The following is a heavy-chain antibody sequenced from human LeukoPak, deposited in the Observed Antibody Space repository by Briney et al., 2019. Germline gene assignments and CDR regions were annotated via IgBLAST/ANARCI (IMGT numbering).Heavy chain of an antibody. Sequence: SETLSLTCTVSGGSISSYYWSWIRQPPGKGLEWIGYIYYSGSTNYNPSLKSRVTISVDTSKNQFSLKLSSVTAADTAVYYCARDGPEGRWLQLTDYWGQGTLVTVSS. D-gene: IGHD5-24*01. J-gene: IGHJ4*02. CDR3: ARDGPEGRWLQLTDY. CDR1: GGSISSYY. V-gene: IGHV4-59*01. CDR2: IYYSGST.